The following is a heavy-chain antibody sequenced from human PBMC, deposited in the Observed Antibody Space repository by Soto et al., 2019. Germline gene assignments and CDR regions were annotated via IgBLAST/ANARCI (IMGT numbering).Heavy chain of an antibody. CDR3: ARACNGGSCPTNDF. Sequence: QVQLQESGPGLVKPSQTLSLTCTVSGGSISSGGYYWSWIRQHPGKGLEWIGYIYYSGSTYYNPSLKSRVTISVDTYKNQFSLKLSSVTAADTAVYYGARACNGGSCPTNDFWGQGTLVTVSS. CDR2: IYYSGST. CDR1: GGSISSGGYY. J-gene: IGHJ4*02. V-gene: IGHV4-31*03. D-gene: IGHD2-15*01.